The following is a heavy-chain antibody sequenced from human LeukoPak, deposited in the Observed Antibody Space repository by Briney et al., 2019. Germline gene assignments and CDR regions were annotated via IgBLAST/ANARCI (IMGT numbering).Heavy chain of an antibody. CDR3: TTQSVLWEVGWFDP. V-gene: IGHV3-15*01. CDR2: IKSKTDGGTT. Sequence: GGSLRLSCAASGFTFSNTWMSWVRQAPGKGLEWVGRIKSKTDGGTTDYGAPVKGRFTISRDDSKNTLYLQMDSLKTEDTAVYYCTTQSVLWEVGWFDPWGQGTLVTVSS. CDR1: GFTFSNTW. D-gene: IGHD1-26*01. J-gene: IGHJ5*02.